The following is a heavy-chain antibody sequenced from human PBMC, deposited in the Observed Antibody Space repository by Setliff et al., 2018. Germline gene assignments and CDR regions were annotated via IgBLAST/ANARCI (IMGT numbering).Heavy chain of an antibody. CDR3: ARGGTYRYFDY. Sequence: SETLSLTCTVSGGPFSGASIWSWIRQPPGKGLEFIGYVYYSGTAKYDPSLESRAIMLVDASKNQISLKLTSVSAADTAVYYCARGGTYRYFDYWGPGTLVTVSS. V-gene: IGHV4-59*01. CDR1: GGPFSGAS. CDR2: VYYSGTA. J-gene: IGHJ4*02.